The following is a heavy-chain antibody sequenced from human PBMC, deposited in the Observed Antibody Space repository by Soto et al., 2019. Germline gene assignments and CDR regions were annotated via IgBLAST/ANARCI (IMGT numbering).Heavy chain of an antibody. D-gene: IGHD6-19*01. V-gene: IGHV4-59*01. J-gene: IGHJ3*02. Sequence: SETLSLTCTVSGGSISSYYWTWIRQPPWKGLEWLGYIYYSGSTNYNPSLKSRVTISVDTSKNQFSLKLRAVTAADTAVYYCATSSSSYPRNAFNICRQRKMITV. CDR2: IYYSGST. CDR3: ATSSSSYPRNAFNI. CDR1: GGSISSYY.